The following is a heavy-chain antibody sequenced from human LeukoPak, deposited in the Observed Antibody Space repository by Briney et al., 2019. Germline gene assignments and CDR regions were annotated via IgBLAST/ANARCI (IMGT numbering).Heavy chain of an antibody. D-gene: IGHD1-26*01. Sequence: ASVKVSCKASGYTFTGYSMHWVRQVPGQGPEWMGWINAGNGNTKYSQKFQGRVTITRDTSASTAYMELSSLRSEDTAVYYCASGHVGATGQDYWGQGTLVTVSS. CDR2: INAGNGNT. CDR1: GYTFTGYS. CDR3: ASGHVGATGQDY. V-gene: IGHV1-3*01. J-gene: IGHJ4*02.